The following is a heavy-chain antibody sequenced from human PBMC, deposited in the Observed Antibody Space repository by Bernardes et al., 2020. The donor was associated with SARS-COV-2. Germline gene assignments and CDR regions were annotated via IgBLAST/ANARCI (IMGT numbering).Heavy chain of an antibody. CDR1: GFTFSSYD. CDR2: IGTAGDT. D-gene: IGHD6-19*01. V-gene: IGHV3-13*01. J-gene: IGHJ6*02. CDR3: ARAGVAGTVDYYYGMDV. Sequence: GGSLRLSCAASGFTFSSYDIHWVRQATGKGLEWVSAIGTAGDTYYPGSVKGRFTISRENAKNSLYLQMNSLRAEDTAVYYCARAGVAGTVDYYYGMDVWGQGTTVTVSS.